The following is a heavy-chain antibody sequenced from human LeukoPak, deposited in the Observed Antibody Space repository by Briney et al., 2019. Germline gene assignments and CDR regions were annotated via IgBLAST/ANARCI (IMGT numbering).Heavy chain of an antibody. D-gene: IGHD2-2*01. Sequence: GGSLRLSCAASGFTFSDNWMTWVRQAPGKGLEWVSAISGSGGSTYYADSVKGRFTISRDNSKNTLYLQMNSLRAEDTAVYYCAASQYQLPLWFDPWGQGTLVTVSS. CDR2: ISGSGGST. V-gene: IGHV3-23*01. CDR3: AASQYQLPLWFDP. J-gene: IGHJ5*02. CDR1: GFTFSDNW.